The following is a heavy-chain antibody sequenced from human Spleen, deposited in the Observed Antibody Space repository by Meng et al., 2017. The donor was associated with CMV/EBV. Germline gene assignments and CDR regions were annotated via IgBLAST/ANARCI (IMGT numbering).Heavy chain of an antibody. D-gene: IGHD2-8*02. V-gene: IGHV4-61*05. J-gene: IGHJ4*02. Sequence: SETLSLTCTVSGDSISSGSHFWNWIRQPPGQGLEWIGYIYYSGSTNYNPSLKSRVTISVDKTKNYFSLELTSVTAADTGVYFCARSPGYWSLDYWGQGTLVTVSS. CDR2: IYYSGST. CDR1: GDSISSGSHF. CDR3: ARSPGYWSLDY.